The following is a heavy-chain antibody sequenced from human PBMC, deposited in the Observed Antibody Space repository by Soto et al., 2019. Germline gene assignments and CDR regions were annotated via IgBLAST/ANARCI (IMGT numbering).Heavy chain of an antibody. CDR2: ISPFNGNT. Sequence: ASLKVSCKSSGYPFTHYGITWIRQAPGQGLEWMGWISPFNGNTNYAQKLQGRVTMTTDTSTSTAYMELRSLRSGDTAVYYCAIMVGALRHWIDPRCQGTLVTGSS. CDR1: GYPFTHYG. V-gene: IGHV1-18*01. CDR3: AIMVGALRHWIDP. D-gene: IGHD2-8*01. J-gene: IGHJ5*02.